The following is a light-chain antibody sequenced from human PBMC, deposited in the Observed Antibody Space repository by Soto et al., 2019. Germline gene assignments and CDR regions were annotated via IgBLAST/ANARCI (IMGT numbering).Light chain of an antibody. J-gene: IGLJ1*01. Sequence: QSALAQPPSASGSPGQSVTISCTGTSSDVGGYNYVSWYQQHPGKAPKLMIYEVSKRPSGVPDRFSGSKSGNTASLTVSGLQAEDEADYYCSSSAGSTYVFGTGTKVTVL. CDR1: SSDVGGYNY. CDR3: SSSAGSTYV. CDR2: EVS. V-gene: IGLV2-8*01.